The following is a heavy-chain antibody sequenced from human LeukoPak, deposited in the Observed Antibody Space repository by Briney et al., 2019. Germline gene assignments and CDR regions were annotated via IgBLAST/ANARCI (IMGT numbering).Heavy chain of an antibody. V-gene: IGHV1-46*01. J-gene: IGHJ6*02. CDR2: IYPRDGST. D-gene: IGHD3-3*01. Sequence: ASVKVSCKASGYSFTSNYIHWVRQAPGQGLEWMGMIYPRDGSTSYAQKFQGRVTVTRDTSTSTVHMELSGLRSDDTAVYYCARDRTFGVEIKYYYGMDVWGQGTTVTVSS. CDR1: GYSFTSNY. CDR3: ARDRTFGVEIKYYYGMDV.